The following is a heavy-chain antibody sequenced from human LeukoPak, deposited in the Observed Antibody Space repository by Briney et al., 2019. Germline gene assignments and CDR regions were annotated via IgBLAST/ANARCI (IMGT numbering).Heavy chain of an antibody. D-gene: IGHD3-10*01. CDR1: GFTFSSCA. CDR2: ISGSGGST. J-gene: IGHJ4*02. V-gene: IGHV3-23*01. Sequence: AGGSLRLYCAASGFTFSSCAVSWVRQATGKGLEWVSAISGSGGSTYYADSVKGRFTISRDNSKNTLYLQMNSLRAEDTAVYYCAKDLRGSGSYYNLFDYWGQGTLVTVSS. CDR3: AKDLRGSGSYYNLFDY.